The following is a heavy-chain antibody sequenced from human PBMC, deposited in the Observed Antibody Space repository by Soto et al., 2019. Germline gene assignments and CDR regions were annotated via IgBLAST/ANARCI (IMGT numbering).Heavy chain of an antibody. D-gene: IGHD1-26*01. CDR1: GLSISRGYY. Sequence: SETLSLTCAVSGLSISRGYYWGWIRQPPGKGLEWIGTIDLSGTTYYNPSLKGRVTISRDTSKSQFSLKVSSVTAADTAVYYCARGRQWESRSNWFDPWGQGTLVTVSS. V-gene: IGHV4-38-2*01. CDR2: IDLSGTT. J-gene: IGHJ5*02. CDR3: ARGRQWESRSNWFDP.